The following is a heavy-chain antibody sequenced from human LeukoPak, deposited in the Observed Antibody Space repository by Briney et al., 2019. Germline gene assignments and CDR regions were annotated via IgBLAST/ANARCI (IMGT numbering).Heavy chain of an antibody. CDR1: GYTFTSYY. D-gene: IGHD6-19*01. V-gene: IGHV1-46*01. CDR3: ARVRDSSGWSDAFDI. J-gene: IGHJ3*02. Sequence: ASVKVSCKASGYTFTSYYMHWVRQAPGQGLEWMGIINPSGGSTTYAQKFQGRVTMTRDMSTSTVYMELSSLRSEDTAVYYCARVRDSSGWSDAFDIWGQGTMVTVSS. CDR2: INPSGGST.